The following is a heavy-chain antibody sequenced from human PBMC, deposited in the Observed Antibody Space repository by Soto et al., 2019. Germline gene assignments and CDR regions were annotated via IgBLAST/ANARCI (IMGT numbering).Heavy chain of an antibody. V-gene: IGHV3-23*01. CDR1: GFTFSSSA. CDR3: AKVPITIRNGMDV. J-gene: IGHJ6*02. D-gene: IGHD3-10*01. Sequence: EVQLLESGGGLVQPGGSLRLSCAASGFTFSSSAMSWVRQAPGKGLAWVSALSVSGGSTYYADSVKGRFTISRGNSKNTLYVQKNSLRAEDTAVYYCAKVPITIRNGMDVWGQGTSVTVSS. CDR2: LSVSGGST.